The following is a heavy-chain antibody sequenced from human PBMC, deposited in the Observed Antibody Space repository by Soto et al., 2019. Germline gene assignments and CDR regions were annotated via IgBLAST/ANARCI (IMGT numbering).Heavy chain of an antibody. CDR1: GYTFTSYG. V-gene: IGHV1-18*01. CDR2: ISAYNGNT. J-gene: IGHJ4*02. Sequence: ASVKVSCKASGYTFTSYGTSWVRQAPGKGLEWMGWISAYNGNTNYAQKLQGRVTMTTDTSTSTAYMELRSLRSDDTAVYYCAKGGHVLLWFGESQKPYYFDYWGKGTLVTVYS. CDR3: AKGGHVLLWFGESQKPYYFDY. D-gene: IGHD3-10*01.